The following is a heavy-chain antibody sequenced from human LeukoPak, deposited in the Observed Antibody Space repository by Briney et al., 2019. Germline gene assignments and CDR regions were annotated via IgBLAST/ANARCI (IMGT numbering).Heavy chain of an antibody. V-gene: IGHV3-7*01. D-gene: IGHD3-3*01. CDR2: IKQGGSEK. J-gene: IGHJ4*02. Sequence: GGSLRLSCAASGFTFSSYWMSWVRQAPGKGLEWVANIKQGGSEKYYVDSVKGRFTISRDNAKNSLYLQMNSLRAEDTAVYYCARDLDFWSGYSYFDYWGQGTLVTVSS. CDR1: GFTFSSYW. CDR3: ARDLDFWSGYSYFDY.